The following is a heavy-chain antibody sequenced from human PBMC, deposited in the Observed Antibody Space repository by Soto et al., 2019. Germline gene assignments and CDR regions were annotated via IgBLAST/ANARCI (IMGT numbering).Heavy chain of an antibody. CDR3: ARDCFGSGSSPGWYFDL. CDR2: INPSGGST. CDR1: GYTFTSYY. Sequence: QVQLVQSGAEVKKPGASVKVSCKASGYTFTSYYMHWVRQAPGQGLEWMGIINPSGGSTSYAQKFQGRVTMTRDTSTSTVYMELSSLRSEDTAVYYCARDCFGSGSSPGWYFDLWGRGTLVTVSS. J-gene: IGHJ2*01. V-gene: IGHV1-46*03. D-gene: IGHD3-10*01.